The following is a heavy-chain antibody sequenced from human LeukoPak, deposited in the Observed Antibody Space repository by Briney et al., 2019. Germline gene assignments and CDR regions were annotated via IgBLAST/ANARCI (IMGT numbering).Heavy chain of an antibody. CDR1: GFTFSSYW. D-gene: IGHD4-23*01. CDR2: INSDGSST. J-gene: IGHJ4*02. Sequence: GGSLRLSCAASGFTFSSYWMHWVRHAPGKGLVWVSRINSDGSSTSYADSVKGRFTISRDNAKNTLFLQMNSLRAEDTAVYYCARDQDDYGGNSPLGYWGQGTLVTVSS. V-gene: IGHV3-74*01. CDR3: ARDQDDYGGNSPLGY.